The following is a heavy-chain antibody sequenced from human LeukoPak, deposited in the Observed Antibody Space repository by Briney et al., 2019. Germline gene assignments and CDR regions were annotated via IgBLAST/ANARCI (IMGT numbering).Heavy chain of an antibody. Sequence: GGSLRLSCAASGFTFSSYSMNWVRQAPGKGLEWVSYISSSGSTIYYADSVKGRFTISRDNAKNSLYLQMNSLRAEDTAVYYCARDRGNTGFWFDPWGQGTLVTVSS. CDR2: ISSSGSTI. D-gene: IGHD5-18*01. V-gene: IGHV3-48*04. CDR3: ARDRGNTGFWFDP. J-gene: IGHJ5*02. CDR1: GFTFSSYS.